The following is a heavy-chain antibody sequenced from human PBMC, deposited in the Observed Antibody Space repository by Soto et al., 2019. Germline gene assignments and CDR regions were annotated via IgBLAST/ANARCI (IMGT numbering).Heavy chain of an antibody. Sequence: QVQLVQSGAEVKKPGSSVKVSCKASGGTFSSYTISWVRQAPGQGLEWMGRIIPILGIANYAQKFQGRVTISADKSTSPAYMELSSLRSEDTAVYFCARADGWDKWFDPWGQGTLVTVSS. CDR3: ARADGWDKWFDP. D-gene: IGHD3-16*01. J-gene: IGHJ5*02. CDR1: GGTFSSYT. V-gene: IGHV1-69*02. CDR2: IIPILGIA.